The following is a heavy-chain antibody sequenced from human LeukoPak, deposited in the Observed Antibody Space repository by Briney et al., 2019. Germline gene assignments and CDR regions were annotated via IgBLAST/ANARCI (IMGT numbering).Heavy chain of an antibody. CDR1: GFTVSSNY. Sequence: PGGSLRLSCAASGFTVSSNYMSWVRQAPGKGLEWVSVIYSGGSTYYADSVKGRFTISRDNSKNTLYLQMNSLRAEDTAVYYCAKGYYSDSTGYPYGGAFDIWGQGTMVTVSS. CDR2: IYSGGST. J-gene: IGHJ3*02. D-gene: IGHD3-22*01. CDR3: AKGYYSDSTGYPYGGAFDI. V-gene: IGHV3-53*01.